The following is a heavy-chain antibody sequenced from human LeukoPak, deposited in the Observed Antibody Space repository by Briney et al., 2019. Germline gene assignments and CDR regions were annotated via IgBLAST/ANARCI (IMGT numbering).Heavy chain of an antibody. J-gene: IGHJ3*02. CDR3: AHRIVSLFAHNWNYNRGAFDI. V-gene: IGHV2-5*01. CDR1: GFSLSTSGVG. D-gene: IGHD1-7*01. Sequence: SGPTLVKPTQTLTLTCTFSGFSLSTSGVGVGWIRQPPGKALEWLALIYWNDDKRYSPSLKSRLTITKDTSKNQVVLTMTNMGPVDTATYYCAHRIVSLFAHNWNYNRGAFDIWGQGTMVTVSS. CDR2: IYWNDDK.